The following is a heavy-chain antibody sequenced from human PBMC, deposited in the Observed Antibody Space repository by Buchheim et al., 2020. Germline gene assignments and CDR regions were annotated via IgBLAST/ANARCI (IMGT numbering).Heavy chain of an antibody. CDR3: ARDYQWAFDY. D-gene: IGHD1-26*01. V-gene: IGHV3-48*01. Sequence: EVQLVESGGSLVQPGGSLRLSCAASGFTFSSYDMTWVRQAPGKGLEWVSYISGDSGTIFYADSVKSRFTISRDNAKSSLFLQMNSLRAEDTALYYCARDYQWAFDYWGQGTL. CDR1: GFTFSSYD. CDR2: ISGDSGTI. J-gene: IGHJ4*02.